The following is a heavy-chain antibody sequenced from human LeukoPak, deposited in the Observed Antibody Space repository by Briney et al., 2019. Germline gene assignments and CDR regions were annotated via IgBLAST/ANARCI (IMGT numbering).Heavy chain of an antibody. CDR2: INSDGSST. J-gene: IGHJ4*02. D-gene: IGHD3-9*01. CDR1: GFTFSSYW. CDR3: ARDPYYDILTGQPTKGPTDY. Sequence: GGSLRLSCAASGFTFSSYWMHWVRQAPGKGLVWVSRINSDGSSTSYADSVKGRFTISRDNAKNTLYLQMNSLRAEDTAVYYCARDPYYDILTGQPTKGPTDYWGQGTLVTVSS. V-gene: IGHV3-74*01.